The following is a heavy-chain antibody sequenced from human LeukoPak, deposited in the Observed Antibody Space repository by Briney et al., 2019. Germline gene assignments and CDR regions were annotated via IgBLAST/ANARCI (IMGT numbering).Heavy chain of an antibody. J-gene: IGHJ4*02. V-gene: IGHV3-23*01. D-gene: IGHD6-19*01. CDR3: AKGCGGWPYYFDW. CDR2: ISGSGGST. Sequence: PGGSLRLSCAASRFTFSSYAMSWVRQAPGKGLDWVSAISGSGGSTYNADSVKGRFTISRDNSKNTLYLHMNSLGVEAADIYYCAKGCGGWPYYFDWWGQGTLVTVSS. CDR1: RFTFSSYA.